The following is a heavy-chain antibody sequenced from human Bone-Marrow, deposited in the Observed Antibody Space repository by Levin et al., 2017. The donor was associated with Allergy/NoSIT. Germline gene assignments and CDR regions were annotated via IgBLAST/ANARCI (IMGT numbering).Heavy chain of an antibody. Sequence: SETLSLICTVSGAPITNYYWSWIRQPPGKGLEWIGFINYGGSTKYNPSLQSRVTISVDTSKNQFSLTLTAVTAADTAVYYCARGVGTDLYYYFYGLDVWGHGTTVTVSS. D-gene: IGHD1-7*01. CDR2: INYGGST. CDR1: GAPITNYY. J-gene: IGHJ6*02. V-gene: IGHV4-59*01. CDR3: ARGVGTDLYYYFYGLDV.